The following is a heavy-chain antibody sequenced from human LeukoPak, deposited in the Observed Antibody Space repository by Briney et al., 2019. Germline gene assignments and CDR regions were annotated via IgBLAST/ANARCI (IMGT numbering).Heavy chain of an antibody. V-gene: IGHV1-69*13. CDR3: ARDRGHGDYASYWYFDL. J-gene: IGHJ2*01. CDR1: GGTFSSYA. Sequence: SVKVSCKASGGTFSSYAISWVRQAPGQGFEWMGGIIPIFGTANYAQKFQGRVTITADESTSTAYMELSSPRSEDTAVYYCARDRGHGDYASYWYFDLWGRGTLVTVSS. D-gene: IGHD4-17*01. CDR2: IIPIFGTA.